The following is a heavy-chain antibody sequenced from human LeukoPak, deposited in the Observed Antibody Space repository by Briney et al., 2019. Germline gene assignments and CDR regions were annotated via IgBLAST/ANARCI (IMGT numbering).Heavy chain of an antibody. Sequence: ASVKVSCKASGGTFSSYAISWVRQAPGQGLEWMGGIIPIFGTANYAQKFQGRVTITADESTSTAYMELSSLRSEDTAVYYCARAAQLFDCSSTSSQKMWDYYYGMDVWGKGTTVTVSS. J-gene: IGHJ6*04. V-gene: IGHV1-69*13. CDR2: IIPIFGTA. CDR3: ARAAQLFDCSSTSSQKMWDYYYGMDV. D-gene: IGHD2-2*01. CDR1: GGTFSSYA.